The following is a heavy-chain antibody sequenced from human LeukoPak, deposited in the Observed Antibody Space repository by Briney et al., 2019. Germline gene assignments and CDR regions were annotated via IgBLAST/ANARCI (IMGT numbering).Heavy chain of an antibody. J-gene: IGHJ4*02. Sequence: PAGSLTLSCGASGFTFNTYSMSWVRQAPGKGREWVSFISSGSHYIYYADSVKGRFTISRDNTKNSLFLQMNSLRAEDTAVYYCASGSLSSGSHYGDYWGQGTLVTVAS. CDR2: ISSGSHYI. V-gene: IGHV3-21*01. CDR3: ASGSLSSGSHYGDY. D-gene: IGHD3-10*01. CDR1: GFTFNTYS.